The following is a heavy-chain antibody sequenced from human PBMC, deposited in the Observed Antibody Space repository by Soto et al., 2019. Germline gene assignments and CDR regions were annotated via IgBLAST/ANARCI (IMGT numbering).Heavy chain of an antibody. J-gene: IGHJ4*02. D-gene: IGHD1-1*01. CDR1: GFSFNNAW. CDR2: IKTKTDGGTT. Sequence: EVQLVESGGGLVKRGGSLRLSCAASGFSFNNAWMSWVRQAPGKGLEWVGRIKTKTDGGTTDYAAPVKGRFTISRDDSKKTLYLQMNSLKSEDTAVYYCTTEGENEGWFDYWGQGTLVTVSS. V-gene: IGHV3-15*01. CDR3: TTEGENEGWFDY.